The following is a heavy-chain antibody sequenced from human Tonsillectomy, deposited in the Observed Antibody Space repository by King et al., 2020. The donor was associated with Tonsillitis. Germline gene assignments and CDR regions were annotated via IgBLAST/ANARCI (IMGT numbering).Heavy chain of an antibody. V-gene: IGHV7-4-1*02. CDR3: ARGFKPDCSSTSCHFFY. J-gene: IGHJ4*02. Sequence: VQLVQSGSELKKPGASVKVSCKASGYTFTSYAMNWVRQAPGQGLEWMGWINTNTGNPTYAQGFTGRFVFSLDTSVTTAYLQISSLKAEDTAVYYCARGFKPDCSSTSCHFFYRGQGTLVTVSS. D-gene: IGHD2-2*01. CDR1: GYTFTSYA. CDR2: INTNTGNP.